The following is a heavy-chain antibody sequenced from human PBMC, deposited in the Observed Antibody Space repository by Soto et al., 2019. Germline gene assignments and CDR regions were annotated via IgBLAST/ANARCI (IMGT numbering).Heavy chain of an antibody. Sequence: EVQLVESGGGLVQPGGSLRLSCAASGFTFSSYDMHWVRQATGNGLEWVSAIGTAGDTYYPGSVKGRFTISRENAKNSLYLQMNSLRAGDTAVYYCARETNPRGAFDIWGQGTMVTVSS. CDR1: GFTFSSYD. V-gene: IGHV3-13*04. CDR2: IGTAGDT. CDR3: ARETNPRGAFDI. D-gene: IGHD3-10*01. J-gene: IGHJ3*02.